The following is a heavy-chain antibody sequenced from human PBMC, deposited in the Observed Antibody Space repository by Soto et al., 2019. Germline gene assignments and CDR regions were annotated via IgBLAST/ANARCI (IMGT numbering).Heavy chain of an antibody. CDR1: GFTFSNFW. J-gene: IGHJ6*02. V-gene: IGHV3-7*03. Sequence: PVGSLRLSCAASGFTFSNFWMSWVRQTPGRGLEWVANIKQDGSEKKYVDSVKGRFTFSRDNAKYSLYLQMNSLRAEDTAVYYCARTTILLPAAANRGAPYNYYGLDVWGQGTTVTVSS. CDR2: IKQDGSEK. CDR3: ARTTILLPAAANRGAPYNYYGLDV. D-gene: IGHD2-2*01.